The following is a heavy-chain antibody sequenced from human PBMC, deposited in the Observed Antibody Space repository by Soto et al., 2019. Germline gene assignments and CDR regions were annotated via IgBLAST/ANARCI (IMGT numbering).Heavy chain of an antibody. CDR1: GGSISSGDYY. V-gene: IGHV4-30-4*01. CDR2: IYYSGST. Sequence: SETLSLTCTVSGGSISSGDYYWSWIRQPPGKGLEWIGYIYYSGSTYYNPSLKSRVTISVDTSRNQFSLKLSSVTAADTAVYYCARDERTHNWFDPWGQGTLVTVSS. CDR3: ARDERTHNWFDP. J-gene: IGHJ5*02.